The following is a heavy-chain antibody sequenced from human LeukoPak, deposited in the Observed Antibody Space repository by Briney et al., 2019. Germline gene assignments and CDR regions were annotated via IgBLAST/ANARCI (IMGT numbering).Heavy chain of an antibody. CDR3: ARNYGQYYYYMDV. CDR1: GFTFSSYA. CDR2: ISYDGSIQ. D-gene: IGHD5-24*01. V-gene: IGHV3-30*04. Sequence: GGSLRLSCAASGFTFSSYAMHWVRQAPGKGLEWVAVISYDGSIQYYADSVKGRFTISRDNSKNTLYLQMNSLRAEDTAVYYCARNYGQYYYYMDVWGKGTTVTVSS. J-gene: IGHJ6*03.